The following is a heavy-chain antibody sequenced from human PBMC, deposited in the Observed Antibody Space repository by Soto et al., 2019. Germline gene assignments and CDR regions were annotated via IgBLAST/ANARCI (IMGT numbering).Heavy chain of an antibody. CDR2: INHSGST. D-gene: IGHD3-9*01. J-gene: IGHJ4*02. CDR3: ARSVLRYFDWDY. CDR1: GGSFSGYY. V-gene: IGHV4-34*01. Sequence: TAETLSLTFAVYGGSFSGYYWSWFRQPPGKGLEWIGEINHSGSTNYNPSLKSRVTVSVDTSKNQFSLKLSSVTAADTAVFDCARSVLRYFDWDYWGQGTLVTVS.